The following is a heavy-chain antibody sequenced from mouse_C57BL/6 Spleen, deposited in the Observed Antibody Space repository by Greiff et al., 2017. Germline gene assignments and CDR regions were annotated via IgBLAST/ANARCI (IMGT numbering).Heavy chain of an antibody. V-gene: IGHV5-4*01. D-gene: IGHD1-1*01. J-gene: IGHJ1*03. CDR3: ARDPYDSGSSYVGNWYFDV. CDR1: GFTFSSYA. Sequence: EVKLVESGGGLVKPGGSLKLSCAASGFTFSSYAMSWVRQTPEKRLEWVATISDGGSYTYYPDNVKGRFTISRDNAKNNLYLQMSHLKSEDTAMYYCARDPYDSGSSYVGNWYFDVWGTGTTVTVSS. CDR2: ISDGGSYT.